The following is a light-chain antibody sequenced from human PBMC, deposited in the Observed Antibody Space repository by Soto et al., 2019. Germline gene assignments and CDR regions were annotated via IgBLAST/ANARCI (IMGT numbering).Light chain of an antibody. V-gene: IGKV1-39*01. J-gene: IGKJ4*01. CDR2: AAS. CDR3: QQSYSTQGLT. Sequence: DIQMTQSPSFLSASVGDRVTITCRASQSISSYLNWYQQKPGKAPKLLIYAASSLQSGVPSRFSGSGSGTDFTLTISSLQPEDFATYYCQQSYSTQGLTFGGGTKVENK. CDR1: QSISSY.